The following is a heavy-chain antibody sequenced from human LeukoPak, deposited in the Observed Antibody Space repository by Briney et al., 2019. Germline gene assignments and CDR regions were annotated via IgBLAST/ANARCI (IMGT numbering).Heavy chain of an antibody. CDR3: ARTIEMATISLRY. CDR2: INPNSGGT. V-gene: IGHV1-2*02. D-gene: IGHD5-24*01. CDR1: GYTFTGYY. J-gene: IGHJ4*02. Sequence: ASVKVSCKASGYTFTGYYMHWVRQAPGQGLEWMGWINPNSGGTNYAQKFQGRVTMTRDTSISTAYMELSRLRSDGTALYYCARTIEMATISLRYWGQGTLVTVSS.